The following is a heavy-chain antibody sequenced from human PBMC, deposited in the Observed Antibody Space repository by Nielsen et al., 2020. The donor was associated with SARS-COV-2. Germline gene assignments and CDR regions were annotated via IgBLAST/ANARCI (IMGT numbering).Heavy chain of an antibody. Sequence: SGPTLVKPTQTLTLTCTFSGFSLSTSGVGVGWIRQPPGKALEWLALIYWDDDKRYSPSLKSRLTITKDTSKNQVVLTMTNMDPVDTATYYCAHTGASITIFGVVIPHGENWFDPWGQGTLVTVSS. CDR2: IYWDDDK. D-gene: IGHD3-3*01. CDR3: AHTGASITIFGVVIPHGENWFDP. CDR1: GFSLSTSGVG. J-gene: IGHJ5*02. V-gene: IGHV2-5*02.